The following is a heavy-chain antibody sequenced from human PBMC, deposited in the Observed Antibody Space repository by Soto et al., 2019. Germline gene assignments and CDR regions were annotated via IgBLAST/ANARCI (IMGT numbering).Heavy chain of an antibody. V-gene: IGHV3-23*01. Sequence: VQLLESGGGLVQPGGSLRLACTASGFTFNHYAMTWVRQAPGRGLEWVASVSGRGGSKKYADSVKGRFIISRDNSNSTLYLQMDSLGGEDTAVYYCARRGRESANWFDPWGQGTLVTVSS. CDR2: VSGRGGSK. CDR3: ARRGRESANWFDP. CDR1: GFTFNHYA. J-gene: IGHJ5*02.